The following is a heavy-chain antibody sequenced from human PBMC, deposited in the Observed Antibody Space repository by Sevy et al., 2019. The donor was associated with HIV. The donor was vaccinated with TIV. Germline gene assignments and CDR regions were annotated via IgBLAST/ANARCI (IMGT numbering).Heavy chain of an antibody. CDR1: GFTFSSYS. Sequence: GESLKISCAASGFTFSSYSMNWVRQAPGKGLEWVSSISSSSSYIYYADSVKGRFTISRDNAKNSLYLQMNSLRAEDTAVYYCARNDYSITMVRGVIISPGVWGQGTLVTVSS. CDR3: ARNDYSITMVRGVIISPGV. V-gene: IGHV3-21*01. D-gene: IGHD3-10*01. CDR2: ISSSSSYI. J-gene: IGHJ4*02.